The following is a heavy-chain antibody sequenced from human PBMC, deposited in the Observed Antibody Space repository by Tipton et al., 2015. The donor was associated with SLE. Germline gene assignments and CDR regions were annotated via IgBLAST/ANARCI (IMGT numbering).Heavy chain of an antibody. CDR1: GYTFTSYA. V-gene: IGHV1-3*01. Sequence: QLVQSGAEVKKPGASVKVSCKASGYTFTSYAMHWVRQAPGQRLKWMGWINSGNGNTKYSQKFQGRVTITRDTSASTAYMELSSLRSEDTAVYYCAWVRYIAAAGLDYWGQGTLVTVSS. D-gene: IGHD6-13*01. CDR3: AWVRYIAAAGLDY. CDR2: INSGNGNT. J-gene: IGHJ4*02.